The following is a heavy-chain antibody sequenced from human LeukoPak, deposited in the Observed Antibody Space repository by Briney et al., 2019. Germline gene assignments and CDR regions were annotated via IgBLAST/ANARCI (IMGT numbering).Heavy chain of an antibody. CDR1: GDSVSSNSAA. V-gene: IGHV6-1*01. D-gene: IGHD3-22*01. J-gene: IGHJ6*03. CDR2: TYYRSKWYN. CDR3: ARAGYYDSSGYYYGYYYKDV. Sequence: SQTLSLTCAISGDSVSSNSAAWNWIRQSPSRGLEWLGRTYYRSKWYNDYAVSVKGRITINSDTSKNQFSLQLNSVTPEDTAVYYCARAGYYDSSGYYYGYYYKDVWGKGTTVTISS.